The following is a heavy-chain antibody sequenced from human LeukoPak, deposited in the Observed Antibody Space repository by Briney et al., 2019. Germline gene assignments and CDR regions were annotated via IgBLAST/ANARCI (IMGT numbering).Heavy chain of an antibody. D-gene: IGHD3-22*01. CDR3: AKGGGYYYDTSGYY. Sequence: GGSLRLSCAASGFTFSRYAMHWVRQAPGKGLEWVAVISYDGNNEFYADSVKGRFIISRDNSKNTLYLQMNSLRAEDTAVYYCAKGGGYYYDTSGYYWGQGALVTVSS. V-gene: IGHV3-30*18. CDR1: GFTFSRYA. J-gene: IGHJ4*02. CDR2: ISYDGNNE.